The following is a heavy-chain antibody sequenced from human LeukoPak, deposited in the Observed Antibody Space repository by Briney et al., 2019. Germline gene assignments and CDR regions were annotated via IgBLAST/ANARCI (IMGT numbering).Heavy chain of an antibody. CDR2: IYYSGST. CDR3: ARGIADGETFDY. Sequence: GSLRLSCAASGFTFSSFALHWVRQAPGKGLEWIGSIYYSGSTYYNPSLKSRVTISVDTSKNQFSLKLSSVTAADTAVYYCARGIADGETFDYWGQGTLVTVSS. CDR1: GFTFSSFA. V-gene: IGHV4-39*07. J-gene: IGHJ4*02. D-gene: IGHD6-13*01.